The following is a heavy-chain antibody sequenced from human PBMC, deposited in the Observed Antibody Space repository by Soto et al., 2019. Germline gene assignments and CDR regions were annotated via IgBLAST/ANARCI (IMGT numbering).Heavy chain of an antibody. J-gene: IGHJ4*02. V-gene: IGHV2-5*02. D-gene: IGHD6-6*01. CDR2: IYWDDDK. Sequence: SGPTLVNPTQTLTLTCTFSGFPLSTDDVGVGWIRQPPGKALDWLAVIYWDDDKRYSPSLRSRLTITKDTSKNQVLLTMTNMDPVDTATYFCARSKYSISSFDYWGQGALVTVSS. CDR1: GFPLSTDDVG. CDR3: ARSKYSISSFDY.